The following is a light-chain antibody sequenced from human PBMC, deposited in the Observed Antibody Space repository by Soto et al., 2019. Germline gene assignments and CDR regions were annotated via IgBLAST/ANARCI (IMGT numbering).Light chain of an antibody. J-gene: IGKJ4*01. CDR2: GAS. CDR1: HSVSSK. V-gene: IGKV3-15*01. Sequence: EIVMTQSPATLSVSVGERATLSCRASHSVSSKLAWYQQKPGQAPRLLIYGASTRATDITARFSGSGSGTKFTLTISSLQSEDFAVYYCQQYNDWAPQLTFGGGTKVEIK. CDR3: QQYNDWAPQLT.